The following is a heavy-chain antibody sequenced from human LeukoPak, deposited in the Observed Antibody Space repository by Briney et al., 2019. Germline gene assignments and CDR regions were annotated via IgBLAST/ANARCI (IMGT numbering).Heavy chain of an antibody. V-gene: IGHV3-20*04. D-gene: IGHD6-13*01. J-gene: IGHJ6*03. Sequence: PGGSLRLSCAASGFTFDDYGMSWVRQAPGKGLEWVSGINWNGGSTGYADSVKGRFTISRDNAKNFLYLQMNSLRAEDTALYYCARDRDSGRYSSPTMDVWGKGTTVTVSS. CDR3: ARDRDSGRYSSPTMDV. CDR2: INWNGGST. CDR1: GFTFDDYG.